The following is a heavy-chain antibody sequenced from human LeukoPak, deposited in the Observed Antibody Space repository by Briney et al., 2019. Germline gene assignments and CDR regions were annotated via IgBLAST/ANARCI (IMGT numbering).Heavy chain of an antibody. CDR1: GFTFSSNW. CDR2: INSDGSTT. D-gene: IGHD3-10*01. J-gene: IGHJ4*02. CDR3: AREDGSGSYLVY. Sequence: GGSLRLSCAASGFTFSSNWMYWVRQAPGKGLVWVSRINSDGSTTSYVDSVKGRFTISRDNAKNSLYLQMNSLRDEDTAIYYCAREDGSGSYLVYWGQGTLVTVSS. V-gene: IGHV3-74*01.